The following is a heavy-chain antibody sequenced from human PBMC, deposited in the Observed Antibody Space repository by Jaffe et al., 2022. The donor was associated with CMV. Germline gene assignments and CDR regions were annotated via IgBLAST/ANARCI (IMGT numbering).Heavy chain of an antibody. CDR1: GGSFSGYY. CDR3: ARAKKLLYSMLRSPPSYYYYGMDV. Sequence: QVQLQQWGAGLLKPSETLSLTCAVYGGSFSGYYWSWIRQPPGKGLEWIGEINHSGSTNYNPSLKSRVTISVDTSKNQFSLKLSSVTAADTAVYYCARAKKLLYSMLRSPPSYYYYGMDVWGQGTTVTVSS. CDR2: INHSGST. J-gene: IGHJ6*02. V-gene: IGHV4-34*01. D-gene: IGHD2-2*02.